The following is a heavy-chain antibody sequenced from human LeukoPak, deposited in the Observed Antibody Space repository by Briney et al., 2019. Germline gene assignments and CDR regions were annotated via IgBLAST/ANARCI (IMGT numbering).Heavy chain of an antibody. V-gene: IGHV3-53*05. CDR1: GFTVSSNY. D-gene: IGHD5-24*01. Sequence: GGSLRLSCAASGFTVSSNYMSWVRQAPGKGLEWVSVIYSGGSTYYADSVKGRFTISRDNSKNTLYLQMNSLRAEDTAVYYCANVPTDEMATMGGVDYWGQGTLVTVSS. CDR2: IYSGGST. J-gene: IGHJ4*02. CDR3: ANVPTDEMATMGGVDY.